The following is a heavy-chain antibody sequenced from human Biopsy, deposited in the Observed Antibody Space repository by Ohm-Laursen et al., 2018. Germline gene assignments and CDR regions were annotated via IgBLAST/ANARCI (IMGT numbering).Heavy chain of an antibody. D-gene: IGHD3-16*01. CDR2: IHGSGRT. V-gene: IGHV3-66*01. CDR3: AGAGGHSF. Sequence: SLRLSRAASVFNVDRNHMNWVRQAPGKGLEWVSMIHGSGRTDYADSVKGRFTVSRDNSKDTVYLQMNALRVDDTAMYYCAGAGGHSFWGQGALVTVSS. J-gene: IGHJ4*02. CDR1: VFNVDRNH.